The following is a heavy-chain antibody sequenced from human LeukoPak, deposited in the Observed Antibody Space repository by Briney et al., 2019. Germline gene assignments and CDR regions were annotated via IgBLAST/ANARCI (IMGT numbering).Heavy chain of an antibody. J-gene: IGHJ3*02. CDR1: GGSFTFTSHA. D-gene: IGHD3-22*01. CDR2: LIPIYGSA. CDR3: AGFFYDNSGDAFDI. V-gene: IGHV1-69*13. Sequence: ASVKVSCKASGGSFTFTSHAISWVRQAPGQGLEWMGGLIPIYGSANYAQKFQGRVTITSDESTRTVYMELSSLRPEDSAVHYCAGFFYDNSGDAFDIWGQGIMVTVSS.